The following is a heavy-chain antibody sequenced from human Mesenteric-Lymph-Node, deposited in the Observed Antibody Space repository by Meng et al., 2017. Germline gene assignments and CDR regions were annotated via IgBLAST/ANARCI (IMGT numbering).Heavy chain of an antibody. CDR2: INWNGGST. CDR1: GFTFDDYG. CDR3: AGGTNVWDYYGMDV. Sequence: GESLKISCAASGFTFDDYGMSWVRQAPGKGLEWVSGINWNGGSTGYADSVKGRFTTSRDNSKNTLYLQMSSLRAEDTAIYYCAGGTNVWDYYGMDVWGQGTTVTVSS. D-gene: IGHD1-1*01. V-gene: IGHV3-20*04. J-gene: IGHJ6*02.